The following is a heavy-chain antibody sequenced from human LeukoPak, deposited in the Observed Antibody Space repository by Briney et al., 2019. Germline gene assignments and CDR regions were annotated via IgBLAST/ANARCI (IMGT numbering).Heavy chain of an antibody. V-gene: IGHV3-21*01. CDR1: GFTFSNYN. D-gene: IGHD3-22*01. Sequence: PGGSLRLSCAAPGFTFSNYNMNWVRQAPGKGLEWISSITSSSSYKFYADSVKGRFTISRDNAKNSLYLQMNSLRAEDTAVYYCARDLGQYYDTSDNWFDPWGQGTLVTVSS. CDR3: ARDLGQYYDTSDNWFDP. J-gene: IGHJ5*02. CDR2: ITSSSSYK.